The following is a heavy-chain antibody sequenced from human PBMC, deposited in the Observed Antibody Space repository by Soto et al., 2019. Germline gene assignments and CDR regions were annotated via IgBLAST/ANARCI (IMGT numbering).Heavy chain of an antibody. CDR3: ASTTYSSSYYYYYYGMDV. J-gene: IGHJ6*02. Sequence: PGGSLRLSCAASGFTFSSYAMHWVRQAPGKGLEWVAVISYDGSNKYYADSVKGRFTISRDNSKNTLYLQMNSLRSEDTAVYYCASTTYSSSYYYYYYGMDVWGQGTTVTVSS. V-gene: IGHV3-30-3*01. CDR1: GFTFSSYA. D-gene: IGHD6-6*01. CDR2: ISYDGSNK.